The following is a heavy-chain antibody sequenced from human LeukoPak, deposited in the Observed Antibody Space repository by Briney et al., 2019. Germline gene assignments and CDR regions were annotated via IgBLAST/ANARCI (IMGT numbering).Heavy chain of an antibody. Sequence: GGSLRLSCAASGFTFSSYGMHWVRQAPGKGLEWVTLIWYDGSNKYYADSVKGRFTISRDNSKNTLYLQMNSLRAEDTAVNYCAKTRPGKPFEFDIWGQGTMVTVSS. CDR1: GFTFSSYG. D-gene: IGHD1-1*01. J-gene: IGHJ3*02. CDR2: IWYDGSNK. CDR3: AKTRPGKPFEFDI. V-gene: IGHV3-33*06.